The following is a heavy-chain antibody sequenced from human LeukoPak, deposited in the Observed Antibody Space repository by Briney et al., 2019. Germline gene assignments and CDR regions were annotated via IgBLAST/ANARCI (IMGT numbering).Heavy chain of an antibody. V-gene: IGHV1-58*02. CDR3: AGTPWFGELTLDY. J-gene: IGHJ4*02. D-gene: IGHD3-10*01. CDR1: GFTSTSST. CDR2: IVVGSGNT. Sequence: ASVKVSCKASGFTSTSSTIQWVRQARGQRLEWIGWIVVGSGNTNYAQKFQERVIITRDMSTTTVYMELSSLRSEDTAVYYCAGTPWFGELTLDYWGQGTLVTVSS.